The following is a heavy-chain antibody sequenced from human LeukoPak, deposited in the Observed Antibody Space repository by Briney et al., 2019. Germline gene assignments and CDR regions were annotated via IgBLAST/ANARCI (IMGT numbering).Heavy chain of an antibody. J-gene: IGHJ5*02. CDR1: GGSISSSSYY. Sequence: SETLSLTCTVSGGSISSSSYYWGWIRQPPGKGLEWIGSIYYSGSTYYNPSLKSRLTMSVDTSKNQFSLKLSSVTAADTAVYYCARRGRYCSSTSCYGHRFDPWGQGTLVTVSS. V-gene: IGHV4-39*01. D-gene: IGHD2-2*01. CDR2: IYYSGST. CDR3: ARRGRYCSSTSCYGHRFDP.